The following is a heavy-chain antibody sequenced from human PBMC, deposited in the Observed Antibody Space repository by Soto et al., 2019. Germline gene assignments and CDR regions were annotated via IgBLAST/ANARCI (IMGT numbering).Heavy chain of an antibody. J-gene: IGHJ4*02. CDR2: IYYTGST. D-gene: IGHD7-27*01. CDR1: GGSINNHY. V-gene: IGHV4-59*11. CDR3: ARANWYSEY. Sequence: SETLSLTCTVSGGSINNHYWSWIRQPPGKGLEWIGYIYYTGSTNYNPSLESRVTMPVDTSKNRVSLNLTSPTAADTAIYYCARANWYSEYWGQGTLVTVSS.